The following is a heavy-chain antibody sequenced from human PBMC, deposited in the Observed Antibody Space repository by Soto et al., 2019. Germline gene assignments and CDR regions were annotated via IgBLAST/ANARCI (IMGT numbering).Heavy chain of an antibody. J-gene: IGHJ4*02. CDR1: GDTFTTYY. D-gene: IGHD3-10*01. V-gene: IGHV1-8*01. CDR2: INPNSGNI. CDR3: ARGRASGSYYLLDY. Sequence: ASVKVSCKASGDTFTTYYINWVRQATGHGLECMGWINPNSGNICYAQRFQGRVTMTRDTAIRTAYMEVSSLRSDDTAVYYCARGRASGSYYLLDYWGQGALVTVSS.